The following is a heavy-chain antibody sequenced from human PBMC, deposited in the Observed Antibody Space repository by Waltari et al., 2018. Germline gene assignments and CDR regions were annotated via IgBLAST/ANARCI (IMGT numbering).Heavy chain of an antibody. D-gene: IGHD3-3*01. CDR3: ARGGSGVFWSGYYGWFDP. V-gene: IGHV3-48*04. J-gene: IGHJ5*02. CDR2: ISSDGTQI. CDR1: GFTFSIYR. Sequence: EVQLVESGGGLLQLGGSLRRSGGGSGFTFSIYRLNWVRQTPVKGLEWVSHISSDGTQIKYADSVRGRFTISRDNAKSSVYLQMNSLRAEDKAVYYFARGGSGVFWSGYYGWFDPWGHGTLVTVSS.